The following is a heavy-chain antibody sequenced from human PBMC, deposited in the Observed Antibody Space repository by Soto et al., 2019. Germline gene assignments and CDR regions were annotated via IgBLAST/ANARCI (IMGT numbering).Heavy chain of an antibody. CDR2: IRSRTYGGAT. CDR1: GFTFGDYA. V-gene: IGHV3-49*04. CDR3: TRVRGDGYNYHACYI. Sequence: GGSLRLSCTASGFTFGDYAMTWVRQAPGKGLEWVGSIRSRTYGGATEFGASVKGRFTISRDESKSIAYLQMNSLKTEDTAVYSCTRVRGDGYNYHACYIWLQGTSVTVSS. D-gene: IGHD5-12*01. J-gene: IGHJ3*02.